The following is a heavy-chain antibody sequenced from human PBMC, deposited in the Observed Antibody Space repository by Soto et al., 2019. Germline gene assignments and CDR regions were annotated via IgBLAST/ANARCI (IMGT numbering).Heavy chain of an antibody. CDR2: ITDSSATV. CDR3: ARDFGHGYYLDY. CDR1: VFPFRHHN. V-gene: IGHV3-48*02. Sequence: GGSLRLSCVASVFPFRHHNMTWVRQAPGKGPEWVSDITDSSATVHYVDSVRGRFTISRDNAESSLYLQMNSLRDEDTAVYFCARDFGHGYYLDYWGRGTLVTVSS. D-gene: IGHD3-3*01. J-gene: IGHJ4*02.